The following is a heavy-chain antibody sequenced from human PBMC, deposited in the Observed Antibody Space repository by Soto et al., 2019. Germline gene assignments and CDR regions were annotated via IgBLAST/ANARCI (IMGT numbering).Heavy chain of an antibody. CDR1: GGSISSSNW. CDR3: ARVTTVTTERYYYYGMDV. V-gene: IGHV4-4*02. J-gene: IGHJ6*02. D-gene: IGHD4-4*01. Sequence: NPSETLSLTCAVSGGSISSSNWWSWVRQPPGKGLEWIGEIYHSGSTNYNPSLKSRVTISVDKSKNQFSLKLSSVTAADTAVYYCARVTTVTTERYYYYGMDVWGQGTTVTVSS. CDR2: IYHSGST.